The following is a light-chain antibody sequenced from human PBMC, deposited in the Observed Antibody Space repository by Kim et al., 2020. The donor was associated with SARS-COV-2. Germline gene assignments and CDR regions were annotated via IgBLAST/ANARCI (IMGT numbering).Light chain of an antibody. CDR3: QQSYSTPLT. CDR1: QSISSY. Sequence: DIQMTQSPSSLSASVGDRVTITCRASQSISSYLNWYQQKPGKAPKLLIYAASSLQSGVPSRFGGSGSGTDFTLTISSLQPEDFATYYCQQSYSTPLTFGGGTKLEI. CDR2: AAS. V-gene: IGKV1-39*01. J-gene: IGKJ4*01.